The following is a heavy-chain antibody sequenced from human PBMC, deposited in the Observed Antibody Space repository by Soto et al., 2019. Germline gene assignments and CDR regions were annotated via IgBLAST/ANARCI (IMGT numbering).Heavy chain of an antibody. V-gene: IGHV4-59*01. CDR2: IYSSVGT. CDR3: ASDLNIALSRSLLNWFDT. D-gene: IGHD6-13*01. CDR1: GVPINNFY. Sequence: SSETLSLTCTVSGVPINNFYWSWIRQTPGKGLEWIGYIYSSVGTNYNPSLKSRATISLDTSKNQFSLRLASVTAADTAMYYCASDLNIALSRSLLNWFDTWGQGTLVTVS. J-gene: IGHJ5*02.